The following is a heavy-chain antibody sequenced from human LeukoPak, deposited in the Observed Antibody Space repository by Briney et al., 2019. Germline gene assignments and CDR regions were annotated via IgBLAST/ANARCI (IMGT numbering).Heavy chain of an antibody. CDR2: ISAYNGNT. D-gene: IGHD3-3*01. J-gene: IGHJ6*03. V-gene: IGHV1-18*01. Sequence: ASVKVSCKASGYTFTSYGISWVRQAPGQGLEWMGWISAYNGNTNYAQKLQGRVTMTTDTSTSTAYMELRSLRSDDTAVYYCARDGLVVYDFWSGYSRTYYYMDVWGKGTTVTVSS. CDR3: ARDGLVVYDFWSGYSRTYYYMDV. CDR1: GYTFTSYG.